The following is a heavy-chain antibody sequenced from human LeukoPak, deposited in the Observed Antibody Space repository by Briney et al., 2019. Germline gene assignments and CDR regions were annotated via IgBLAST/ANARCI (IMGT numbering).Heavy chain of an antibody. CDR1: GGSISSSNW. V-gene: IGHV4-4*02. CDR3: ARDRVYSSGWYGKKYFDY. J-gene: IGHJ4*02. Sequence: SETLSLTCAVSGGSISSSNWWSWVRQPPGKGLEWIGEIYHSGSTNYNPSLKSRVTISVDKSKNQFSLKLSSVTAADTAVYYCARDRVYSSGWYGKKYFDYWGQGTLVTVSS. CDR2: IYHSGST. D-gene: IGHD6-19*01.